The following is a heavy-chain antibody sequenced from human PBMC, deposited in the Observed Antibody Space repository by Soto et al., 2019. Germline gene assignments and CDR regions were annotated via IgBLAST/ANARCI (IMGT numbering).Heavy chain of an antibody. D-gene: IGHD1-26*01. CDR1: GFTFSSYA. Sequence: PGGSLRLSCAASGFTFSSYAMSWVRQAPGKGLEWVSAISGSGGSTYYADSVKGRFTISRDNSKNTLYLQMNSLRAEDTAVYYCAKGDSGSYYRRRGCFDYWGQGTLVTVSS. V-gene: IGHV3-23*01. J-gene: IGHJ4*02. CDR2: ISGSGGST. CDR3: AKGDSGSYYRRRGCFDY.